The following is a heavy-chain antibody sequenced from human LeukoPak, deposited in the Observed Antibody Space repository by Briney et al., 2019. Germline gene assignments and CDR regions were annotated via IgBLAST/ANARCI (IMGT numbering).Heavy chain of an antibody. CDR3: ARGAPPAVEYSRPIDY. D-gene: IGHD6-6*01. CDR1: GGTFSSYA. J-gene: IGHJ4*02. Sequence: ASVKVSCKASGGTFSSYAINWVRQATGQGLEWMGWMNPNSGNTGYAQKFQGRVTMTRNTSISTAYMELSSLRSEDTAVYYCARGAPPAVEYSRPIDYWGQGTLVTVSS. CDR2: MNPNSGNT. V-gene: IGHV1-8*01.